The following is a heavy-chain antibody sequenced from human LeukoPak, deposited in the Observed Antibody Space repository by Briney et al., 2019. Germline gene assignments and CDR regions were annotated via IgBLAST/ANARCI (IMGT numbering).Heavy chain of an antibody. V-gene: IGHV1-2*02. D-gene: IGHD2-21*02. CDR2: MHGGNGNT. J-gene: IGHJ4*02. Sequence: GASVKVSCKASGYKFISHYLQWVRQAPGLGPEWMGWMHGGNGNTSYAEKFEGRVTMTRDTSTSTAYMDLSSLTSDDTAVYYCAREGSYCVGGDCYSFDFWGQGTLVTVSS. CDR3: AREGSYCVGGDCYSFDF. CDR1: GYKFISHY.